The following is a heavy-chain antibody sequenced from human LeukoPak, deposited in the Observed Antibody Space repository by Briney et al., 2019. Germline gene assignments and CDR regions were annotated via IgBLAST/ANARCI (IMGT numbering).Heavy chain of an antibody. D-gene: IGHD3-10*01. CDR3: ARDREVYGSGSYYSHLDY. Sequence: SETLSLTCTVAGGSISSSSYYWSWIRQPAGKGLEWIGRIYTSGSTNYNPSLKSRVTISIDTSKNQFSLKLSSVTAADTPVYYCARDREVYGSGSYYSHLDYWGQGTLVTVSS. CDR2: IYTSGST. CDR1: GGSISSSSYY. J-gene: IGHJ4*02. V-gene: IGHV4-61*02.